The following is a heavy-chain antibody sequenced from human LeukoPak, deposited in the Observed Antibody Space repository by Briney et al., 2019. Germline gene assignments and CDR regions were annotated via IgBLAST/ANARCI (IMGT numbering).Heavy chain of an antibody. CDR1: GFTFSSYA. J-gene: IGHJ4*02. CDR2: ICGSGGTT. D-gene: IGHD6-13*01. CDR3: AKELVGSTSIAAAERNY. V-gene: IGHV3-23*01. Sequence: GGSLRLSCAASGFTFSSYAMSWVRQAPGKGLEWVSAICGSGGTTYYADSVKGRFTISRDNSKNTLYLQMNSLRAEDTAIYYCAKELVGSTSIAAAERNYWGQGTLVTVSS.